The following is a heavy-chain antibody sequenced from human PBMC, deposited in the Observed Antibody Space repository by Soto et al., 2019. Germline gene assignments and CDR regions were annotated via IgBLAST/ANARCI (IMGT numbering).Heavy chain of an antibody. CDR3: ATGKTYYFILTGYTLYYMAF. J-gene: IGHJ6*03. Sequence: ASVKVSCKVSGYTLTELSMHWVRQAPGKGLEWMGGFDPEDGETIYAQKFQGRVTMTEDTSTDTAYMELSSLRSEDTAVYYCATGKTYYFILTGYTLYYMAFWGKRTTVTRSS. D-gene: IGHD3-9*01. CDR1: GYTLTELS. V-gene: IGHV1-24*01. CDR2: FDPEDGET.